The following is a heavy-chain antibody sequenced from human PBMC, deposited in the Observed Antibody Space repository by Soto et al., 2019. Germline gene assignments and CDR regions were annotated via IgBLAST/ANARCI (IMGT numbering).Heavy chain of an antibody. CDR1: GCSISSSSYY. V-gene: IGHV4-39*01. Sequence: SETLSLTCTVSGCSISSSSYYWGWIRQPPGKGLEWVGSIYYSGSTYYNPSLKSRVTISVDTSKNQFSLKLSSVTAADTAVYYCASGRFGDSFSGNWFDPWGQGTLVTVSS. J-gene: IGHJ5*02. CDR2: IYYSGST. D-gene: IGHD3-10*01. CDR3: ASGRFGDSFSGNWFDP.